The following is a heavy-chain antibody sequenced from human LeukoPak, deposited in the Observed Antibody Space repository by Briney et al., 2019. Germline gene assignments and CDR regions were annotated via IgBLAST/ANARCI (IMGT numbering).Heavy chain of an antibody. CDR3: ARPSGSVTIFGVVDYFDY. J-gene: IGHJ4*02. Sequence: PGGSVRLSCVVSGFTFTNYGMHGVRQAPGKGRDWVASIAYEESNENYAESVKGRFTIPRDNPKNTLYLQLNSLRAEDTAVYYCARPSGSVTIFGVVDYFDYWGQGALVTVSS. CDR2: IAYEESNE. CDR1: GFTFTNYG. V-gene: IGHV3-30*04. D-gene: IGHD3-3*01.